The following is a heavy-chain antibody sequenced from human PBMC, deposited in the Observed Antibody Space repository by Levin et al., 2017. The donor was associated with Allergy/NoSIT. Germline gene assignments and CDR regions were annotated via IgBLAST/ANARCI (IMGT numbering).Heavy chain of an antibody. CDR2: IHYSGTT. CDR3: GRDRSIKNQDGDFWYYGMDV. CDR1: GGSISGHH. J-gene: IGHJ6*02. V-gene: IGHV4-59*11. Sequence: SETLSLTCTVSGGSISGHHWSWIRQPPGKALEWIGNIHYSGTTKYNPSLKSRVTISVDTSKNQFSLKLSSVTAADTAVYYCGRDRSIKNQDGDFWYYGMDVWGQGTTVSVSS. D-gene: IGHD2-21*01.